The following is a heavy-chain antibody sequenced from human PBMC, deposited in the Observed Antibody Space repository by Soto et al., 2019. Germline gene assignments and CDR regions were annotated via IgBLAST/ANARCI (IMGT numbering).Heavy chain of an antibody. V-gene: IGHV3-21*01. CDR2: ISSSSSYI. J-gene: IGHJ5*02. Sequence: PGGSLRLSCAASGFTFSSYSMNWVRQAPGKGLEWVSSISSSSSYIYYADSVKGRFTISRDNAKNSLYLQMNSLRAEDTAVYYCARPRGKAVAGPQAWFDPWGQGTPVTVSS. CDR1: GFTFSSYS. D-gene: IGHD6-19*01. CDR3: ARPRGKAVAGPQAWFDP.